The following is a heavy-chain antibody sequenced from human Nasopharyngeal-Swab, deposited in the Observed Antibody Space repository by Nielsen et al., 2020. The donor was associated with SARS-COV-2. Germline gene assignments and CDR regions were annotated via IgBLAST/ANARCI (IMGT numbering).Heavy chain of an antibody. Sequence: SDTLSLTCTVSGGSISSSSYYWGWIRQPPGKGLEWIGSIYYSGSTYYNPSLKSRVTISVDTSKNQFSLKLSSVTAADTAVYYCARHWDLAAAQWFDPWGQGTLVTVSS. CDR3: ARHWDLAAAQWFDP. D-gene: IGHD6-13*01. V-gene: IGHV4-39*01. CDR2: IYYSGST. J-gene: IGHJ5*02. CDR1: GGSISSSSYY.